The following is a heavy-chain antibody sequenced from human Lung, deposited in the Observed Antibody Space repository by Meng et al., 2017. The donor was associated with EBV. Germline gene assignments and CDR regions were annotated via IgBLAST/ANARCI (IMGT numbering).Heavy chain of an antibody. Sequence: QLVQYGSDLKNPGASVKVSCQASGYSFTSYAMKWVRQAPGHGLEWMGWINTNTGNPTYAQGFTGRFVFSVDTSVSTAYLQISSLKAEDTAVYYCGTLKYTSGFYGPAYWGQGALVTVSS. J-gene: IGHJ4*02. CDR2: INTNTGNP. V-gene: IGHV7-4-1*02. D-gene: IGHD6-19*01. CDR1: GYSFTSYA. CDR3: GTLKYTSGFYGPAY.